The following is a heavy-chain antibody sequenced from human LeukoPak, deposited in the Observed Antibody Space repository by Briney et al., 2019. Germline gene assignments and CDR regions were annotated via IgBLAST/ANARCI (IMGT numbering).Heavy chain of an antibody. CDR2: IYYSGST. Sequence: SETLSLTCTVSGGSLSSGSYYWSWIRQPPGKGLEWIGYIYYSGSTNYNPSLKSRVTISVDTSKNQFSLKLSSVTAADTAVYYCARDPLPAARYYYYGMDVWGKGTTVTVSS. CDR3: ARDPLPAARYYYYGMDV. V-gene: IGHV4-61*01. CDR1: GGSLSSGSYY. D-gene: IGHD2-2*01. J-gene: IGHJ6*04.